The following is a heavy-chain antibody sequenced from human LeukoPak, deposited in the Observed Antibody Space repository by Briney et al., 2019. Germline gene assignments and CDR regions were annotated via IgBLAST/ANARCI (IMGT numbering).Heavy chain of an antibody. D-gene: IGHD3-9*01. Sequence: ASVKVSCKASGYTFTNDDISWVRQATGQGLEWIGKMNPNSGNTGYAQKFQGRVTMTRSTSVSTVHMELNSLTSEDTAVYFCARNVSGTGYTAWGQGTLVTVSS. CDR2: MNPNSGNT. CDR3: ARNVSGTGYTA. CDR1: GYTFTNDD. V-gene: IGHV1-8*01. J-gene: IGHJ4*02.